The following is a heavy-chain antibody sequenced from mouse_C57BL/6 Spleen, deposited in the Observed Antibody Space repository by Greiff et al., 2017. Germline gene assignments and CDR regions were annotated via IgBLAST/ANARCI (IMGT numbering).Heavy chain of an antibody. D-gene: IGHD1-1*01. CDR1: GYTFTNYW. Sequence: QVQLQQSGAELVRPGTSVKMSCKASGYTFTNYWIGWAKQRPGHGLEWIGDIYPGGGYTNYNEKFKGKATLTADKSSSTAYMQFSSLTSEDSAIYYCARSRDYYGSSPFYWYFDVWGTGTTVTVSS. CDR2: IYPGGGYT. V-gene: IGHV1-63*01. CDR3: ARSRDYYGSSPFYWYFDV. J-gene: IGHJ1*03.